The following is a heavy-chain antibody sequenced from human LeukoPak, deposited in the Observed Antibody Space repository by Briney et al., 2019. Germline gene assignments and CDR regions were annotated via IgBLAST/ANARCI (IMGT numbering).Heavy chain of an antibody. CDR2: INPNSGGT. CDR3: AREGYCSGGSCYSWFDP. J-gene: IGHJ5*02. D-gene: IGHD2-15*01. CDR1: GYTFTGYY. Sequence: ASVKVSCKASGYTFTGYYMHWVRQAPGQGLEWMGWINPNSGGTNYAQKFQGRVTMTGDTSISTAYMELSRLRSDDTAVYYCAREGYCSGGSCYSWFDPWGQGTLVTVSS. V-gene: IGHV1-2*02.